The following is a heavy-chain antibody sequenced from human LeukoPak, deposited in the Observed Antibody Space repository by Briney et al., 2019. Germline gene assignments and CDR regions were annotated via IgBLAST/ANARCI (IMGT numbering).Heavy chain of an antibody. Sequence: SETLSLTCTVSGASISSYYWSWIRQPAGKGLEWIGRIYTSANTNYSPSFKSRATISIDRSKNQFSLNLPSVTAADTAVHYCARDRIWNDAGHDPFDIWGQGTMVTVSS. J-gene: IGHJ3*02. CDR3: ARDRIWNDAGHDPFDI. D-gene: IGHD1-1*01. V-gene: IGHV4-4*07. CDR1: GASISSYY. CDR2: IYTSANT.